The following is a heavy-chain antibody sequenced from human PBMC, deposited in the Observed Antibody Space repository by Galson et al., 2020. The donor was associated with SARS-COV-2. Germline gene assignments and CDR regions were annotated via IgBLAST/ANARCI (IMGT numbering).Heavy chain of an antibody. J-gene: IGHJ4*02. CDR1: GYSFTSYW. CDR2: IYPGNSDT. V-gene: IGHV5-51*01. Sequence: GESLKISCAGSGYSFTSYWIDWLRQMPGKGLEWMGFIYPGNSDTKYTPSFQGQVTISSDNANNTAYLQWDSLKASDTAMYYCARMYYYDSSGFADFDYWGQGTLVTVSS. CDR3: ARMYYYDSSGFADFDY. D-gene: IGHD3-22*01.